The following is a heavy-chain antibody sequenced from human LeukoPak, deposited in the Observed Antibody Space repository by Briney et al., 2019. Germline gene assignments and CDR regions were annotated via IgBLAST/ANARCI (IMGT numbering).Heavy chain of an antibody. CDR3: ASSSYSSSSS. CDR1: GFTFTNYW. D-gene: IGHD6-6*01. J-gene: IGHJ5*02. V-gene: IGHV3-7*01. Sequence: GGSLRLSCAAAGFTFTNYWMIWVRQAPGKGLEWVANINEDGSKKYYVGSVEGRFTISRDNAKNSVFLQMNSLRAEDTAMYYCASSSYSSSSSWGQGTLVTVSS. CDR2: INEDGSKK.